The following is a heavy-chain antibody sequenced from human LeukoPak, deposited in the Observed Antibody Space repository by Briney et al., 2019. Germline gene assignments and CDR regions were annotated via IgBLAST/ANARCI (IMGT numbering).Heavy chain of an antibody. CDR1: GGSISSYY. CDR2: IYYSGST. J-gene: IGHJ4*02. Sequence: SETLSLTCTVSGGSISSYYWSWIRQPPGKGLEWIGYIYYSGSTNYNPSLKSRVTISVDTSKNQFSLKLSSATAADTAVYYCAKSRDGYNLLNYWGQGTLVTVSS. V-gene: IGHV4-59*01. D-gene: IGHD5-24*01. CDR3: AKSRDGYNLLNY.